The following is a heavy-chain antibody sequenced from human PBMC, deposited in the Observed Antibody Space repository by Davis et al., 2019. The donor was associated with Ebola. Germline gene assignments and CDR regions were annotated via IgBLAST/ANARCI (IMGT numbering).Heavy chain of an antibody. V-gene: IGHV3-30*03. CDR1: GFTFSSYG. Sequence: GESLKISCAASGFTFSSYGMHWVRQAPGKGLEWVAVISYDGSNKYYADSVKGRFTISRDNSKNTLYLQMNSLRAEDTAVYYCARASIVVVAHNWFDPWGQGTLVTVSS. CDR3: ARASIVVVAHNWFDP. D-gene: IGHD2-15*01. CDR2: ISYDGSNK. J-gene: IGHJ5*02.